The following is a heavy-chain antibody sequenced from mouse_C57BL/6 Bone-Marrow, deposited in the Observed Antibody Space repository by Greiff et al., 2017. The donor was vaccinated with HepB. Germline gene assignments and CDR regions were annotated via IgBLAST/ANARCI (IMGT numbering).Heavy chain of an antibody. V-gene: IGHV6-3*01. CDR2: IRLKSDNYAT. J-gene: IGHJ2*01. Sequence: EVKLVESGGGLVQPGGSMKLSCVASGFTFSNYWMNWVRQSPEKGLEWVAQIRLKSDNYATHYAESVKGRFTISRDDSKSSVYLQMNNLRAEDTGIYYCTGIYYYGSWGQGTTLTVAS. D-gene: IGHD1-1*01. CDR3: TGIYYYGS. CDR1: GFTFSNYW.